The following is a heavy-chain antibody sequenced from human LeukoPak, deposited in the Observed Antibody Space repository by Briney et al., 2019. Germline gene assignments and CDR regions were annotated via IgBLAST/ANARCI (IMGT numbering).Heavy chain of an antibody. CDR3: ASEDHSSSWYGSYYYGMDV. CDR2: ISYDGSNK. D-gene: IGHD6-13*01. Sequence: GGSLRLSCAASGFTFSSYGMHWVRQAPGKGLEWVAVISYDGSNKYYADSVKGRFTISRDNSKNTLYLQMNSLRAEDTAVYYCASEDHSSSWYGSYYYGMDVWGKGTTVTVSS. CDR1: GFTFSSYG. J-gene: IGHJ6*04. V-gene: IGHV3-30*03.